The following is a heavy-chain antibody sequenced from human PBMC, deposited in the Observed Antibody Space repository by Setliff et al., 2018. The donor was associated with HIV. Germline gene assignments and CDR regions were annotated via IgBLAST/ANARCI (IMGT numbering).Heavy chain of an antibody. CDR3: ARVVGYSGYDFGYMDV. V-gene: IGHV3-21*01. CDR2: ISSSSSYI. Sequence: GGSLRLSCAASGFSFSSYSMNWVRQAPGKGLECVSSISSSSSYIYYADSAKGRFTISRDNAKNSLYLQMNSLRAEDTAVYYCARVVGYSGYDFGYMDVWGKGTTVTVSS. J-gene: IGHJ6*03. D-gene: IGHD5-12*01. CDR1: GFSFSSYS.